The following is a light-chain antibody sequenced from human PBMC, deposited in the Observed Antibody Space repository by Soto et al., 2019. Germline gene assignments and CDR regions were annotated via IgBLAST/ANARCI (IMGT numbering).Light chain of an antibody. CDR3: QYYYNFPPMFI. Sequence: DIQMTQSPSSLSASVGDRVTITCQASHDITKYLNWYQQKPGKAPNLLIYDTSNLETGVSFRFRGRGSGTNFTLTISGLRHEDFATYYCQYYYNFPPMFIFGQGNKL. J-gene: IGKJ2*01. CDR1: HDITKY. V-gene: IGKV1-33*01. CDR2: DTS.